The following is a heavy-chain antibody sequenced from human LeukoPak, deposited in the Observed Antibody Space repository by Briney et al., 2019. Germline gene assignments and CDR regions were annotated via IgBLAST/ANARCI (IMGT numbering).Heavy chain of an antibody. J-gene: IGHJ4*02. CDR2: INSSGGST. CDR3: AKEGRHRSVDY. CDR1: GYTFTNYY. V-gene: IGHV1-46*01. Sequence: ASVKVSCKASGYTFTNYYMHWVRQPPGQGREWMGIINSSGGSTNYAQKFQGRVTMTRDTSASTVYMELSSLRSEDTAVYYCAKEGRHRSVDYWGQGTLVTVSS.